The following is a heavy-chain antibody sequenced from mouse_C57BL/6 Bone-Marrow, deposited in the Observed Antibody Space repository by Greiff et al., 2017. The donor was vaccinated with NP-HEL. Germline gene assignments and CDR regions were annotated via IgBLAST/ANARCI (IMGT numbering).Heavy chain of an antibody. CDR1: GYTFTSYW. CDR2: IDPSDSYP. D-gene: IGHD2-3*01. Sequence: QVQLKQPGAELVRPGTSVKLSCKASGYTFTSYWMHWVKQRPGQGLEWIGVIDPSDSYPNYNQKFKVKATLTVDTSSSTADMQLSSLTSEDSAVYYCARDDGFAYWGQGTLVTVSA. J-gene: IGHJ3*01. V-gene: IGHV1-59*01. CDR3: ARDDGFAY.